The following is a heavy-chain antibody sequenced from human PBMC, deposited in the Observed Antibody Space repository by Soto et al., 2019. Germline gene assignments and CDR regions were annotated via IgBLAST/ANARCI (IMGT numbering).Heavy chain of an antibody. CDR2: ISPYNGDT. J-gene: IGHJ4*02. D-gene: IGHD2-2*01. V-gene: IGHV1-18*01. Sequence: QVQLVQSGAEVKEPGASVKVSCKASGYTFSTYGISWVRQDPGQGLEWMGWISPYNGDTYHAQNLQGRVTMTTDTSTSTAYMELRSLRSDDTAIYYCAREYCTSSSCYLPDYWGQGALLTVSS. CDR3: AREYCTSSSCYLPDY. CDR1: GYTFSTYG.